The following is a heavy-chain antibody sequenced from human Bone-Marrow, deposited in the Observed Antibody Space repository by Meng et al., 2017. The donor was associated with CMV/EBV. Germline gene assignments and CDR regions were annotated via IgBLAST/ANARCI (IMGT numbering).Heavy chain of an antibody. CDR3: ARVRVPATTQYKENWFDP. D-gene: IGHD1-1*01. V-gene: IGHV1-69*05. J-gene: IGHJ5*02. CDR1: GDTFSNYA. CDR2: IIPMFGTT. Sequence: SVKVSCKASGDTFSNYAFSWVRQAPGQGLEWMGGIIPMFGTTNYAQKFQGRVTIRTDESTTTAYMELSSLRSNDTAVYYCARVRVPATTQYKENWFDPWGQGTLVTVSS.